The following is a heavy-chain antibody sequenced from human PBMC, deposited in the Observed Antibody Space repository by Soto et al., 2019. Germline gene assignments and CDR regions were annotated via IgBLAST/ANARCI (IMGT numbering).Heavy chain of an antibody. CDR1: GFTFSSYS. CDR3: ARDHQSHDSSGYSGY. Sequence: GGSLRLSCAASGFTFSSYSMNWVRQAPGKGLEWVSSISSSSSYIYYADSVKGRFTISRDNAKNSLYLQMNSLRAEDTAVYYCARDHQSHDSSGYSGYWGQGTLVTV. D-gene: IGHD3-22*01. CDR2: ISSSSSYI. J-gene: IGHJ4*02. V-gene: IGHV3-21*01.